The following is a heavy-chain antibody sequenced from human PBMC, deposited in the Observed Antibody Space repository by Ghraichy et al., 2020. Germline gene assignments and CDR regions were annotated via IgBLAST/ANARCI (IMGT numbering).Heavy chain of an antibody. J-gene: IGHJ4*02. D-gene: IGHD3-16*02. CDR1: GGTFSSYA. CDR2: IIPIFGTA. CDR3: ARVSTTYDYVWGSYRH. V-gene: IGHV1-69*13. Sequence: SVKVSCKASGGTFSSYAISWVRQAPGQGLEWMGGIIPIFGTANYAQKFQGRVTITADESTSTAYMELSSLRSEDTAVYYCARVSTTYDYVWGSYRHWGQGTLVTVSS.